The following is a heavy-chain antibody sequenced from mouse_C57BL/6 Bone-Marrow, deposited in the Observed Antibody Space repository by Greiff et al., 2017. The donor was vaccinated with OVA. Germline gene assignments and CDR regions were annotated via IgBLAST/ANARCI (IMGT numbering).Heavy chain of an antibody. J-gene: IGHJ3*01. CDR1: GYSITSGYY. CDR2: ISYDGSN. D-gene: IGHD2-4*01. Sequence: EVKLMESGPGLVKPSQSLSLTCSVTGYSITSGYYWNWIRQFPGNKLEWMGYISYDGSNNYNPSLKNRISITRDTSKNQFFLKLNSVTTEDTATYYCARFYYDSPWFAYWGQGTLVTVSA. CDR3: ARFYYDSPWFAY. V-gene: IGHV3-6*01.